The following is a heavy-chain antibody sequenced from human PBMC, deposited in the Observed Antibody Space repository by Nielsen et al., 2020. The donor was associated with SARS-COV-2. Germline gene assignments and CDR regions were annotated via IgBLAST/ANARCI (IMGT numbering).Heavy chain of an antibody. CDR1: GFTFSSYS. D-gene: IGHD3-22*01. CDR3: ARDGDDSSGYYYYYYYMDV. Sequence: GESLKISCAASGFTFSSYSMNWVRQAPGKGLEWVSSISSSSSYIYYADSVKGRFTISRDNAKNSLYLQMNSLRAEDTAVYYCARDGDDSSGYYYYYYYMDVWGKGTTVTVSS. V-gene: IGHV3-21*01. CDR2: ISSSSSYI. J-gene: IGHJ6*03.